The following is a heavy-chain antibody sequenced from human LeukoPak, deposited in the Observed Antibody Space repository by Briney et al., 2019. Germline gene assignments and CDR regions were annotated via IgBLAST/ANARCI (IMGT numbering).Heavy chain of an antibody. Sequence: PSETLSLTCTVSGGSISSSSYYWGWIRQPPGKGLEWIGSIYYSGSTYYNPSLKSRVTISVDTSKNQFSLKLSSVTAADTAVYYCARRHYDSSGGYHGNFDYWGQGTLVTVSS. J-gene: IGHJ4*02. D-gene: IGHD3-22*01. CDR2: IYYSGST. CDR1: GGSISSSSYY. CDR3: ARRHYDSSGGYHGNFDY. V-gene: IGHV4-39*01.